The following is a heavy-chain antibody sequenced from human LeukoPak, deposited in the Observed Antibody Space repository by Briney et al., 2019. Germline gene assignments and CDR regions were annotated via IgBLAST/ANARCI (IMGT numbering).Heavy chain of an antibody. V-gene: IGHV3-23*01. CDR3: AKDRSSGGSCYNY. CDR2: ISGSGGAT. J-gene: IGHJ4*02. CDR1: GFTFSSYW. D-gene: IGHD2-15*01. Sequence: PGGSLRLSCAASGFTFSSYWMTWVRQAPGKGLEWVSGISGSGGATYYADSVKGRFTISRDNSENTVYLQMNSLRVEDTAIYYCAKDRSSGGSCYNYWGRGTQVTVSS.